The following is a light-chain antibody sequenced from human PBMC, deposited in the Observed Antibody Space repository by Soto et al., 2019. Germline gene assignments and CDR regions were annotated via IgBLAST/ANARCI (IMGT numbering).Light chain of an antibody. CDR3: QQYDYLPFT. J-gene: IGKJ3*01. Sequence: DIQMTQSPSSLSASVGDRVTISCQASQDISHYLNWYQQKPGKAPKLLIYTASSLQSGVPSRFSGGGSGTDFNFSISSLQPEDIATYYCQQYDYLPFTFGPGTKVDIK. CDR1: QDISHY. V-gene: IGKV1-33*01. CDR2: TAS.